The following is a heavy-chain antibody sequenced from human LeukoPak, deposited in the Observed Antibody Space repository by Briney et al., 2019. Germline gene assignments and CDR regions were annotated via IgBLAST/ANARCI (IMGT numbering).Heavy chain of an antibody. CDR1: GFTFSGFA. CDR2: ISGSGDNT. CDR3: AKMKDHSLPKYYMDV. D-gene: IGHD1-26*01. J-gene: IGHJ6*01. V-gene: IGHV3-23*01. Sequence: GGSLRLSCAASGFTFSGFAMSWVRRTPGKGLEWVSGISGSGDNTFYADSVKGRFTISRDNSKNTLYLQMNSLRAEDTAIYYCAKMKDHSLPKYYMDVWGQGTTVTVAS.